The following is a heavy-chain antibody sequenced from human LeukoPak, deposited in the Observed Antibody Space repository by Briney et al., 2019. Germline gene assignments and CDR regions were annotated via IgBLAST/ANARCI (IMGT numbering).Heavy chain of an antibody. J-gene: IGHJ6*02. V-gene: IGHV4-39*01. CDR2: IYCSGST. D-gene: IGHD3-3*02. CDR3: VSSYYYYGMDV. Sequence: SETLSLTCTVSGGSISSSSYYWGWIRQPPGRGLEWIGSIYCSGSTYYNPSLKSRVTISVDTSKNQFSLKLSSVTAADTAVYYCVSSYYYYGMDVWAKGPRSPSP. CDR1: GGSISSSSYY.